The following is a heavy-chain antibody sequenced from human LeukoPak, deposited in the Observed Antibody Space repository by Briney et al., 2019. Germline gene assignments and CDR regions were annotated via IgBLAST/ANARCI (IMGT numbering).Heavy chain of an antibody. CDR1: GGSISSSSYY. Sequence: PSETLSLTCTVSGGSISSSSYYWGWIRQPPGKGLEWIGSIYYSGSTYYNPSLKSRVTISVDTSKNQFSLKLSSVTAADTAVYYCARGNYYGSGSYRRERQRLEYFQHWGQGTLVTVSS. V-gene: IGHV4-39*07. CDR3: ARGNYYGSGSYRRERQRLEYFQH. D-gene: IGHD3-10*01. CDR2: IYYSGST. J-gene: IGHJ1*01.